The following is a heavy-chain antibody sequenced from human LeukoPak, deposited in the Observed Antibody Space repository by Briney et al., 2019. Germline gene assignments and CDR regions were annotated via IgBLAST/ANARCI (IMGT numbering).Heavy chain of an antibody. CDR1: GYTFTGYY. CDR3: AREHIMVRGASFEYFQH. Sequence: ASVKVSCNASGYTFTGYYMHRVRQAPGQGLEWMGWSNPNSGGTNYAQKFQGRVTMTRDTSISTAYMELSRLRSDDTAVYYCAREHIMVRGASFEYFQHWGQGTLVTVSS. V-gene: IGHV1-2*02. CDR2: SNPNSGGT. D-gene: IGHD3-10*01. J-gene: IGHJ1*01.